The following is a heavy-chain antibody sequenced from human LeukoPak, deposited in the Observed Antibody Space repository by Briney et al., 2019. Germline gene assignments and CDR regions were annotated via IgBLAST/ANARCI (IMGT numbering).Heavy chain of an antibody. D-gene: IGHD3-10*01. V-gene: IGHV3-23*01. Sequence: GGALRLSCAASGFTFSSNAMSWVRQAPGEGLEWVSGFSGSDIRTNYEDYVKGKFTISRKNSKKPLYLQLNTLRAEDTAVYYCATFTYYYGSRSYFPDYWGQATPVTAS. CDR2: FSGSDIRT. CDR1: GFTFSSNA. CDR3: ATFTYYYGSRSYFPDY. J-gene: IGHJ4*02.